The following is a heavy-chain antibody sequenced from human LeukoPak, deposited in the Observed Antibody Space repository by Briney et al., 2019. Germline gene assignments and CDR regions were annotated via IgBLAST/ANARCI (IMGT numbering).Heavy chain of an antibody. CDR1: GFTVSSNY. CDR3: TKLKGWYGEGYFDY. D-gene: IGHD3-10*01. CDR2: IYSGGTT. J-gene: IGHJ4*02. V-gene: IGHV3-53*01. Sequence: GGSLRLSPAASGFTVSSNYMSWVRQAAGKGLEWVSVIYSGGTTIYAASVKGRFTIYRNNTKNTLHLQMNSRRADDTAVYYCTKLKGWYGEGYFDYWGQGTLVTVSS.